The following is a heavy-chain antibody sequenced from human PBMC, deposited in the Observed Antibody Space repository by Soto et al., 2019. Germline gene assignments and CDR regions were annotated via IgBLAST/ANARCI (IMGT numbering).Heavy chain of an antibody. J-gene: IGHJ6*01. D-gene: IGHD3-3*01. CDR3: ARASLGPLFGVVNYYGMDV. CDR1: GYTFYSYG. V-gene: IGHV1-18*01. CDR2: ISAYNGNT. Sequence: QVLLVQSGDEVKKPGASVKVSCKASGYTFYSYGLSWIRQAPGQGLEWMGWISAYNGNTYYTQRLQVRLTMTADTSTNTAYLELRSLRSDDTAIYYCARASLGPLFGVVNYYGMDVWGQGITVTVSS.